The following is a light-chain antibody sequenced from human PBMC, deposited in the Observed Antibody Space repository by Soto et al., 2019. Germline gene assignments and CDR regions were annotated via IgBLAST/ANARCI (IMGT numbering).Light chain of an antibody. V-gene: IGKV1-12*01. CDR1: QGISSW. CDR3: QQVNSFPLT. CDR2: AAS. Sequence: DIQMTQSPSSVSASVGDRVTITCRASQGISSWLAWYQQKQGKAPKLLIYAASSWQSGVPARFSGSGSGKDFTLTISSLEPEDFASYLRQQVNSFPLTFGGGPKVEIK. J-gene: IGKJ4*01.